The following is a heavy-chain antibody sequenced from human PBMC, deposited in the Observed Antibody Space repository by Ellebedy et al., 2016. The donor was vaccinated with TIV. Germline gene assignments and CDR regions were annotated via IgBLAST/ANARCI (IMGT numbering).Heavy chain of an antibody. CDR2: FDPEDGET. J-gene: IGHJ5*02. V-gene: IGHV1-24*01. CDR1: GYTLTELS. D-gene: IGHD2-15*01. CDR3: AIAGGYCSGGSCSNWFDP. Sequence: ASVKVSXKVSGYTLTELSMHWVRQAPGKGLEWMGGFDPEDGETIYAQKFQGRVTMTEDTSTDTAYMELSSLRSEDTAVYYCAIAGGYCSGGSCSNWFDPWGQGTLVTVSS.